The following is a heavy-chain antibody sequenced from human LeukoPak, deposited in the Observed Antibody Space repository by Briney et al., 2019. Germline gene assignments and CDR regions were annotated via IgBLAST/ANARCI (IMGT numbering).Heavy chain of an antibody. CDR2: ISSSGSTI. CDR3: AKASIRMVRGVIQLDP. CDR1: GFTFSDYY. J-gene: IGHJ5*02. V-gene: IGHV3-11*01. Sequence: GGSLRLSCTASGFTFSDYYMSWIRQAPGKGLEWASYISSSGSTIYYADSVKGRFTISRDNAKNSLYLQMNSLRAEDTALYYCAKASIRMVRGVIQLDPWGQGTLVTVSS. D-gene: IGHD3-10*01.